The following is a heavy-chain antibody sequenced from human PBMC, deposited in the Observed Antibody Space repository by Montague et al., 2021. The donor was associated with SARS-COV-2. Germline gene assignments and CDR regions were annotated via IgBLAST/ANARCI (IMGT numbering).Heavy chain of an antibody. CDR3: ARAANILSGFYNHPFEY. V-gene: IGHV4-61*01. J-gene: IGHJ4*02. Sequence: SETLSLTCTVSGGSVISDTYFWSWIRQPPGKGLEWIAYIYDSDTTNNNPSFWSRVSMSSDRSKNQFSLKLTSVTPADTAVYYCARAANILSGFYNHPFEYWARESWSPSPQ. CDR2: IYDSDTT. D-gene: IGHD3-9*01. CDR1: GGSVISDTYF.